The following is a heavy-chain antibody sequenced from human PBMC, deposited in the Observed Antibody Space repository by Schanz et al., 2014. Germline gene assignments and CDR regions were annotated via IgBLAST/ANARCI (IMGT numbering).Heavy chain of an antibody. D-gene: IGHD2-15*01. CDR3: ARDRGYCSGGSCLTVDY. V-gene: IGHV3-23*01. CDR2: IRGGGGTR. Sequence: EEQLLQSGGGLVQPGGSLRLSCAASGFTFGSYGMSWVRQGPGKGLEWVSGIRGGGGTRNYADSVKGRFTISRDNSKNTLYLQMNTLRAEDTAVYYCARDRGYCSGGSCLTVDYWGQGTLVTGSS. J-gene: IGHJ4*02. CDR1: GFTFGSYG.